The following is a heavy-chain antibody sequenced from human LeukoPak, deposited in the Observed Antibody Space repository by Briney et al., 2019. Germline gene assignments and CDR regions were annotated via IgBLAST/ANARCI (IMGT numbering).Heavy chain of an antibody. CDR1: GITFSYST. CDR3: AKGGGSGWPYFDY. D-gene: IGHD6-19*01. V-gene: IGHV3-64D*09. CDR2: ISSGGGNT. J-gene: IGHJ4*02. Sequence: GGSLRLSCSASGITFSYSTMHWVRQAPGQGLEYVSGISSGGGNTYYGDSVKGRFTTSRDNSKNTLYLQMGSPRPVDTAMYYCAKGGGSGWPYFDYWGQGTLLTVSS.